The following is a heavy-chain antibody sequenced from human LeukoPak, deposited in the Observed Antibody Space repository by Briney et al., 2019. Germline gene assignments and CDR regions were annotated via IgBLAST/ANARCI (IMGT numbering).Heavy chain of an antibody. V-gene: IGHV4-34*01. J-gene: IGHJ4*02. CDR2: INHSGST. Sequence: SETLSLTCAVYGGSFSGYYWSWIRQPPGKGLEWIGEINHSGSTNYNPSLKSRVTISVDTSKNQFSLKLSSVTAADTAVYYCARRRMAYYYGSGRIDVGFDYWGQGTLVTGSS. CDR3: ARRRMAYYYGSGRIDVGFDY. D-gene: IGHD3-10*01. CDR1: GGSFSGYY.